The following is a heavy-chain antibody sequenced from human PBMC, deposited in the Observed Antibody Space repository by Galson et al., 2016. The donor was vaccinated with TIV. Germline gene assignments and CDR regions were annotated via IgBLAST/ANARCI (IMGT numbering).Heavy chain of an antibody. CDR3: ARVNWARAFDY. D-gene: IGHD7-27*01. J-gene: IGHJ4*02. V-gene: IGHV1-2*02. Sequence: SVKVSCKASGYIFINYYIHWVRQAPGQGLEWLGWFNPDSGATQYAQKFQGRVTMTRDTSISTAYMELRRLISDATAVYYCARVNWARAFDYWGQGTQVTVSS. CDR1: GYIFINYY. CDR2: FNPDSGAT.